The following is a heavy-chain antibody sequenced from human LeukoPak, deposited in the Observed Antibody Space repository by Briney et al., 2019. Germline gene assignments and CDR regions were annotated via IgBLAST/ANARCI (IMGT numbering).Heavy chain of an antibody. D-gene: IGHD3-10*01. CDR3: ARQDITMGAFDI. CDR2: INPGDSDT. V-gene: IGHV5-51*01. Sequence: GESLKISCKGSGYSFTTYWIGWVRQMPGKGLEYMGIINPGDSDTRYSPSFQGQVTISVDKSISTAYLQWSSLKASDTAMYYCARQDITMGAFDIWGQGTMVTVSS. CDR1: GYSFTTYW. J-gene: IGHJ3*02.